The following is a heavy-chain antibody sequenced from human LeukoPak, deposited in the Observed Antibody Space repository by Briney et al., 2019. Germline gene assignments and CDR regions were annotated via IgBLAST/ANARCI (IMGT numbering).Heavy chain of an antibody. D-gene: IGHD6-13*01. CDR1: GFTFSSYA. CDR2: ISYDGSNK. CDR3: ARARIAAAGTTTRATYYYYYGMDV. Sequence: GSLRLSCAASGFTFSSYAMHWVRQAPGKGLEWVAVISYDGSNKYYADSVKGRFTISRDNAKNSLYLQMNSLRAEDTAVYYCARARIAAAGTTTRATYYYYYGMDVWGKGTTVTVSS. J-gene: IGHJ6*04. V-gene: IGHV3-30-3*01.